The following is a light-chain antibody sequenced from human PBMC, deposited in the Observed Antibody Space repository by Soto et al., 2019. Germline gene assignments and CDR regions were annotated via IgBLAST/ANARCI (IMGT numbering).Light chain of an antibody. V-gene: IGLV2-14*01. CDR1: SSDVGGYNY. Sequence: QSVLTQPASVPGSPGQSITISCTGTSSDVGGYNYVSWYQQHPGKAPKLMIYDVSNRPSGVSNRFSGSKSGNTASLTISGLQAEHEADYYCSSYTSSSTLDGVLGTGIKVTVL. J-gene: IGLJ1*01. CDR2: DVS. CDR3: SSYTSSSTLDGV.